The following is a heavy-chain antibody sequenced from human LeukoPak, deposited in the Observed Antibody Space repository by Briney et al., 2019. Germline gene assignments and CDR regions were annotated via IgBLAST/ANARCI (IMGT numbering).Heavy chain of an antibody. D-gene: IGHD5-18*01. CDR2: IYHSGST. CDR3: ARLRGYTDGPPGY. J-gene: IGHJ4*02. Sequence: PSGTLSLTCAVSGGSISSSNWWSWVRQPPGKGLEWIGEIYHSGSTNYNPSPKSRVSISVDTSKNQFSLKLSSVTAADTAVYFCARLRGYTDGPPGYWGQGTLVTVSS. CDR1: GGSISSSNW. V-gene: IGHV4-4*02.